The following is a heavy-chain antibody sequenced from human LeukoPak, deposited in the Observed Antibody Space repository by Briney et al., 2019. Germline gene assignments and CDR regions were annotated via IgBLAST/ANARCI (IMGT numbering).Heavy chain of an antibody. D-gene: IGHD3-22*01. CDR3: ARGRQDYYDSSGYIAPVDY. Sequence: SETLSLTCTVSGGSISSYYWSWIRQPPGKGLEWIGYIYYSGSTNYNPSLKSRVTISVDTSKNQFSLKLSSVTAADTAVYYCARGRQDYYDSSGYIAPVDYWGQGTLVTVSS. CDR2: IYYSGST. J-gene: IGHJ4*02. V-gene: IGHV4-59*01. CDR1: GGSISSYY.